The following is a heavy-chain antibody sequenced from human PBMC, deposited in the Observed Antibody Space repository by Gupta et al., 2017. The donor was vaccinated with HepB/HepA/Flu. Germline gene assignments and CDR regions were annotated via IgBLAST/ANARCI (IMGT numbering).Heavy chain of an antibody. CDR3: SQWDHALAYF. D-gene: IGHD1-26*01. J-gene: IGHJ4*02. CDR2: ISWNDDK. Sequence: QITLKESGPTLMKPTQTLTLTCTFSGFSLNTRGVGVGWIRQPPGKALEWLALISWNDDKRYSPSLKSRLTITKDASKNQVVLKITYMEPLDTATDDGSQWDHALAYFWGQGTLVPVSS. CDR1: GFSLNTRGVG. V-gene: IGHV2-5*01.